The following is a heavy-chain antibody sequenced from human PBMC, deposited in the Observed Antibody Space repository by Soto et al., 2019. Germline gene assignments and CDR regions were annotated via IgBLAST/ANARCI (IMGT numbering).Heavy chain of an antibody. Sequence: SSAPPVNPTQGPTVNSTIYGFSISTSGMRVSLLRQPTGKALEWLARIDWDDDKFYSTSLKTRLTISKDTSKNQVVLTMTNMDPVDTATYYCARLRPDSSGRVRDGWFDPWGQGTVVTVSS. CDR1: GFSISTSGMR. CDR3: ARLRPDSSGRVRDGWFDP. J-gene: IGHJ5*02. CDR2: IDWDDDK. V-gene: IGHV2-70*04. D-gene: IGHD3-22*01.